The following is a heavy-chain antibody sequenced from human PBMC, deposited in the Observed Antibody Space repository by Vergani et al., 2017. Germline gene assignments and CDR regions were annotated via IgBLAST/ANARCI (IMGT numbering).Heavy chain of an antibody. D-gene: IGHD3-9*01. CDR2: IYRTGRT. Sequence: QVQLQESGPGLVKPSETLSLTCAVSGFSIDNGYYWDWIRQPPGKGLEWIGMIYRTGRTHFNPSLKSRVTISVDTSNNHFSLRLNSLTAADTAVYYCARRSGIVYDIFGGTQYYFDVWGRGAMVAVAS. CDR1: GFSIDNGYY. J-gene: IGHJ4*02. CDR3: ARRSGIVYDIFGGTQYYFDV. V-gene: IGHV4-38-2*01.